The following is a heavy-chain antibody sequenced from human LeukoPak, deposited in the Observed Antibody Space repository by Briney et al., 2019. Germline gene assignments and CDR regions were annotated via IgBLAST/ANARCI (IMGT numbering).Heavy chain of an antibody. D-gene: IGHD1-26*01. CDR2: INPSGGST. V-gene: IGHV1-46*01. Sequence: ASVKVSCKASGYTFTSYYMHLVRQAPGQGLEWMGIINPSGGSTSYAQKFQGRVTMTRDTSTSTVYMELSSLRSEDTAVYYCARDTIRIVGAIVYWGQGTLSPSPQ. CDR1: GYTFTSYY. CDR3: ARDTIRIVGAIVY. J-gene: IGHJ4*02.